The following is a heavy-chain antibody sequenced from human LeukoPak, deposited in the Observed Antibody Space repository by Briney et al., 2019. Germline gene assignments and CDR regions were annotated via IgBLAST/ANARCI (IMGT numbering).Heavy chain of an antibody. CDR1: GFTVSSSY. Sequence: GGSLRLSCAASGFTVSSSYMSWVRQAPGKGLEWVSVIYSGGSTYYGDSVKGRFTISRDNSKNTLYLQMNSLRVEDTAVYYCARRYSPSWPLHPWGQGPLVTVPS. CDR3: ARRYSPSWPLHP. D-gene: IGHD2-2*01. V-gene: IGHV3-66*01. CDR2: IYSGGST. J-gene: IGHJ5*02.